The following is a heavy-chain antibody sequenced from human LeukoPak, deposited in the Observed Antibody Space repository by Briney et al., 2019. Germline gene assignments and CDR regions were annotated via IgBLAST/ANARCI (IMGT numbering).Heavy chain of an antibody. CDR2: INPNSGGT. J-gene: IGHJ5*02. CDR3: ARGSQWELRGIWFDP. V-gene: IGHV1-2*02. Sequence: GASVEVSCKASGYTFTGYYMHWVRQAPGQGLEWMGWINPNSGGTNYAQKFQGRVTMTRDTSISTAYMELSRLRSDDTAVYYCARGSQWELRGIWFDPWGQGTLVTVSS. D-gene: IGHD1-26*01. CDR1: GYTFTGYY.